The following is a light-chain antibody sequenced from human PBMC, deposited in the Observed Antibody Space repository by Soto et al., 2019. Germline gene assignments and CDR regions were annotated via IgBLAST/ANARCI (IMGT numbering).Light chain of an antibody. CDR3: QQYNKWPLT. J-gene: IGKJ1*01. CDR1: QSFTSTS. CDR2: GAS. Sequence: EIVLTQSPGTLSLSPGERATLSCRASQSFTSTSLAWYQQKPGQAPRLLISGASRRAAGIPDRFSGSGSGTDFTLTISRLESEDYTVYYCQQYNKWPLTFGQGTKVEI. V-gene: IGKV3-20*01.